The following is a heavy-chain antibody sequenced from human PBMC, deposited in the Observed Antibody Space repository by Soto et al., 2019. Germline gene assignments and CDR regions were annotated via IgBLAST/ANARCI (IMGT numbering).Heavy chain of an antibody. Sequence: QVQLVQSGAEVKKPGSSMKVSCKASGGTFSSYAISWVRQAPGQGLEWMGGIIPIFGTANYAQKFQGRVTITADESTSTAYMELSSLRSEDTAVYYCARGGRIAAADYYYYGMDVWGQGTTVTVSS. V-gene: IGHV1-69*01. CDR3: ARGGRIAAADYYYYGMDV. D-gene: IGHD6-13*01. CDR2: IIPIFGTA. J-gene: IGHJ6*02. CDR1: GGTFSSYA.